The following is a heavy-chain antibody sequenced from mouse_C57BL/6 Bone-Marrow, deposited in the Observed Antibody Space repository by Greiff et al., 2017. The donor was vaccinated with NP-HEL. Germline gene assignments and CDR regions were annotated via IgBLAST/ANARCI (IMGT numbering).Heavy chain of an antibody. V-gene: IGHV5-4*01. D-gene: IGHD2-3*01. Sequence: EVKLMESGGGLVKPGGSLKLSCAASGFTFSSYAMSWVRQTPEKRLEWVATISDGGSYTYYPDNVKGRFTISRDNAKNNLYLQMSHLKSEDTAMYYCARDGGSDGYYGWYFDVWGTGTTVTVSS. CDR2: ISDGGSYT. CDR3: ARDGGSDGYYGWYFDV. CDR1: GFTFSSYA. J-gene: IGHJ1*03.